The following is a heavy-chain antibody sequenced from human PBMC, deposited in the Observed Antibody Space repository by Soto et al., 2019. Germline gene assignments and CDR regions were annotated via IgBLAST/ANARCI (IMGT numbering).Heavy chain of an antibody. CDR1: GSNFNNYN. CDR2: ISFDGTTD. V-gene: IGHV3-30-3*01. J-gene: IGHJ6*02. CDR3: ARDNRDCSAFNCYNPGRVFGLDV. D-gene: IGHD2-15*01. Sequence: PGGSLRLSCVASGSNFNNYNLHWVRQAPSNSLESVAVISFDGTTDYYADSVKGRFTVSRDNFKNILSLQMDSLRPEDTAVYYCARDNRDCSAFNCYNPGRVFGLDVWGQGTTVTVSS.